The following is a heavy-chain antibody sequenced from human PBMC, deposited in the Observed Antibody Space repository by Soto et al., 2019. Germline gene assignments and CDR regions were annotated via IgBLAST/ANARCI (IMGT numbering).Heavy chain of an antibody. D-gene: IGHD1-1*01. CDR3: AREGVHNYTTYYVHD. Sequence: EVQLVESGGGLVNPGGSLRLSCAASGFTFSYYPLHWVRRAPGKGLGWGSSIRGVRDYIRDPDSLKGRFDISRDNAKTSLYLQMHSLPAEDTAVYYCAREGVHNYTTYYVHDWGQGALGVVS. V-gene: IGHV3-21*06. CDR1: GFTFSYYP. CDR2: IRGVRDYI. J-gene: IGHJ4*02.